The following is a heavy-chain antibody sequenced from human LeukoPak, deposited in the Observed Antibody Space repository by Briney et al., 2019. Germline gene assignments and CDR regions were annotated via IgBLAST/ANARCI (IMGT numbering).Heavy chain of an antibody. V-gene: IGHV3-23*01. D-gene: IGHD6-19*01. CDR2: ISGSGGST. CDR1: GFTFSSYG. CDR3: AKDRWWTAVAGTAFIS. J-gene: IGHJ4*02. Sequence: GGSLRLSCAASGFTFSSYGMSWVRQAPGKGLEWVSAISGSGGSTYYADSVKGRFTISRDNSKNTLYLQMNSLRAEDTAVYYCAKDRWWTAVAGTAFISWGQGTLVTVSS.